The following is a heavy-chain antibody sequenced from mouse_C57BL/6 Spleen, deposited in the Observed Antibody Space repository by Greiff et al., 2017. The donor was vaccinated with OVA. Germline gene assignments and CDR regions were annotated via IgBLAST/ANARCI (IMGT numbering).Heavy chain of an antibody. V-gene: IGHV1-72*01. CDR2: IDPNSGGT. D-gene: IGHD1-1*01. Sequence: QVHVKQPGAELVKPGASVKLSCKASGYTFTSYWMHWVKQRPGRGLEWIGRIDPNSGGTKYNEKFKSKATLTVDKPSSTAYMQLSSLTSEDSAVYYCARGYYGSEAGGAMDYWGQGTSVTVSS. CDR1: GYTFTSYW. CDR3: ARGYYGSEAGGAMDY. J-gene: IGHJ4*01.